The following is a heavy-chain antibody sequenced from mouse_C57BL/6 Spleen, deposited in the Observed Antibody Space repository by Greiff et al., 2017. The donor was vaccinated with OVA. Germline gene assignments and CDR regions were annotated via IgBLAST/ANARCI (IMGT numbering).Heavy chain of an antibody. V-gene: IGHV1-69*01. J-gene: IGHJ4*01. D-gene: IGHD3-1*01. CDR2: IAPSDSYT. CDR1: GYTFTSSW. Sequence: QVQLQQPGAELVMPGASVKLSCKASGYTFTSSWMHWVKQRPGQGLAWIGEIAPSDSYTNSNQKFKGKSTLTVDKSSSTAYMQLSSLTSEDSAVYYCARGILGDYAMDYWGQGTSVTVSS. CDR3: ARGILGDYAMDY.